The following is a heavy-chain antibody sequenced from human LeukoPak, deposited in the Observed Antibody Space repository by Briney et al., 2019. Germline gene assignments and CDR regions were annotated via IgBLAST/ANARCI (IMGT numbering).Heavy chain of an antibody. CDR3: AKTTHDSSGYYYFGY. V-gene: IGHV3-21*04. J-gene: IGHJ4*02. Sequence: GGSLRLSCAASGFTFSSYSMNWVRQAPGKGLEWVSSISSSSSYIYYADSVKGRFTISRDNSKNTLYLQMNSLRAEDTAVYYCAKTTHDSSGYYYFGYWGQGTLVTVSS. CDR1: GFTFSSYS. D-gene: IGHD3-22*01. CDR2: ISSSSSYI.